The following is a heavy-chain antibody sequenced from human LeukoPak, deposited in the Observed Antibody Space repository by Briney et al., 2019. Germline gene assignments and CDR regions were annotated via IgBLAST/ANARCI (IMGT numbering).Heavy chain of an antibody. CDR2: IDPSDSYT. V-gene: IGHV5-10-1*01. Sequence: GESLKISCKGSGYSFTSYWISWVRQTPGKGLEWMGRIDPSDSYTNYSPSFQGHVTISADKSISTAYLQWSSLKASDTAMYYCARHGSLNGYSGWYIYWGQGTLVTVSS. CDR1: GYSFTSYW. CDR3: ARHGSLNGYSGWYIY. J-gene: IGHJ4*02. D-gene: IGHD6-19*01.